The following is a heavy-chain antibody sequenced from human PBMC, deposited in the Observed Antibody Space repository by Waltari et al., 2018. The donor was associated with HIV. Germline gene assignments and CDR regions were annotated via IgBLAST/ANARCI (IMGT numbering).Heavy chain of an antibody. J-gene: IGHJ4*02. Sequence: QVQLVESGGGLVKPGGSLRLSCAASGFTFSDYYLSWIRQAPGKGLEWVSYISSSGTTIYYADSVKGRFTISRDNAKDSLYLQMNNLRAEDTAVYYCARCDAGYFYGSAYDYWGQGILVTVSS. CDR2: ISSSGTTI. D-gene: IGHD3-10*01. CDR3: ARCDAGYFYGSAYDY. CDR1: GFTFSDYY. V-gene: IGHV3-11*01.